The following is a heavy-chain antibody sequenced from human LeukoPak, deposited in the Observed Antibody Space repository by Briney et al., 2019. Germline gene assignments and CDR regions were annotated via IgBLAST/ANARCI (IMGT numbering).Heavy chain of an antibody. CDR3: ARHLVPAPDWYFDL. D-gene: IGHD2-2*01. Sequence: SETLSLTCTVSGGSISSYYWSWIRQPPGKGLEWIGYIYTSGSTTYNPSLKSRVTISVDTSKNHYSLKLSSVTAADTAVYYCARHLVPAPDWYFDLWGRGTLVTVSS. J-gene: IGHJ2*01. V-gene: IGHV4-4*09. CDR2: IYTSGST. CDR1: GGSISSYY.